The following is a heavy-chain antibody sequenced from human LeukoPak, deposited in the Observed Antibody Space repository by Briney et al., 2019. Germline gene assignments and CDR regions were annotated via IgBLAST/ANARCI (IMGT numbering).Heavy chain of an antibody. CDR3: TRDHGLYTSSWQGDDY. D-gene: IGHD6-13*01. Sequence: ASVKVSCKASGYTFTNYAFSWVRQAPGQGLEWMGWISVYNGYTYYAQKLQGRVTMTTDKSTSTTCMELRSLRFDDTAVYYCTRDHGLYTSSWQGDDYWGQGALVTVSS. J-gene: IGHJ4*02. CDR1: GYTFTNYA. CDR2: ISVYNGYT. V-gene: IGHV1-18*01.